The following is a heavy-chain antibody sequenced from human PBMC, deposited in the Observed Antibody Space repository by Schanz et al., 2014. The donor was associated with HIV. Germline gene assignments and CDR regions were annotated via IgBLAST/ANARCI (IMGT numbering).Heavy chain of an antibody. CDR2: ISESGGRT. D-gene: IGHD3-22*01. Sequence: EQLVESGGGVVQPGRSLRLSCAASGFTFDSYGIHWVRQAPGKGLEWVSSISESGGRTYYADSVNGRFTISRDNSKNTLYLQMTTLRIDDTAVYYCAKPEYDSRGNSQSHFDYWGQGTLVTVSS. J-gene: IGHJ4*02. CDR1: GFTFDSYG. CDR3: AKPEYDSRGNSQSHFDY. V-gene: IGHV3-23*04.